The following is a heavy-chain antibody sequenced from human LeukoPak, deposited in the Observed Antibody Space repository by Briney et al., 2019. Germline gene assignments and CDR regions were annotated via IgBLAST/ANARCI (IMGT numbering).Heavy chain of an antibody. Sequence: SETLSLTCTVSGYSISSGYYWGWIRQPPGKGLEWIGEINHSGSTNYNPSLKSRVTISVDTSKNQFSLKLSSVTAADTAVYYCARAEYYYGSGVAFDIWGQGTMVTVSS. D-gene: IGHD3-10*01. CDR3: ARAEYYYGSGVAFDI. CDR1: GYSISSGYY. J-gene: IGHJ3*02. V-gene: IGHV4-38-2*02. CDR2: INHSGST.